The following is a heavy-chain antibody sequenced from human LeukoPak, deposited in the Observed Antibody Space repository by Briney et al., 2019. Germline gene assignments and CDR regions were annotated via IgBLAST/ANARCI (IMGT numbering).Heavy chain of an antibody. CDR3: ARGSGPAFNDAFDI. J-gene: IGHJ3*02. V-gene: IGHV3-66*01. Sequence: GGSLRLSCAASGFTVSSNYMSWVRQAPGKGLEWVSVIYSGGSTYYADSVKGRFTISRDNSKNTLYLLMNSLRAEDTAVYYCARGSGPAFNDAFDIWGQGTMVAVSS. D-gene: IGHD7-27*01. CDR1: GFTVSSNY. CDR2: IYSGGST.